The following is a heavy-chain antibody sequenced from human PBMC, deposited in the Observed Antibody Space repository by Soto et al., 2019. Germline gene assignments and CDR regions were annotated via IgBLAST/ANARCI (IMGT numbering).Heavy chain of an antibody. J-gene: IGHJ6*02. D-gene: IGHD3-10*01. Sequence: QVQLQESGPGLVKPSQTLSLTCTVSGGSISSGGYYCSWIRQHPGKGLEWIGYIYYSGSTYYNPSLKSRVTISVDTSKNQFSLKLSSVTAADTAVYYCARELRFGEDYSGMDVWGQGTTVTVSS. CDR2: IYYSGST. V-gene: IGHV4-31*03. CDR1: GGSISSGGYY. CDR3: ARELRFGEDYSGMDV.